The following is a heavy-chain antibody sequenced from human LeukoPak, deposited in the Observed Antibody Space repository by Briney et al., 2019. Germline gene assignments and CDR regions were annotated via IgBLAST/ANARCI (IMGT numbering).Heavy chain of an antibody. CDR1: GFTFSSYW. CDR3: ARGPYSSSYLDY. Sequence: GGSLRLSCAASGFTFSSYWMHWVRQAPGKGLVWVSRINSDGSTTTYADSVKGRFTISRDNSKNTLYLQMNSLRAEDTAVYYCARGPYSSSYLDYWGQGTLVTVSS. J-gene: IGHJ4*02. V-gene: IGHV3-74*01. CDR2: INSDGSTT. D-gene: IGHD6-13*01.